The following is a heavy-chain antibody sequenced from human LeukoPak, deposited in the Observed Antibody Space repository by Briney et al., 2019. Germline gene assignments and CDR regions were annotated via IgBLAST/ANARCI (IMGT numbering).Heavy chain of an antibody. Sequence: PSETLSLTCTVSGGSITSYYWSWIRQPPGKGLEWIGEINHSGSTNYNPSLKSRVTISVDTSKNQFSLKLSSVTAADTAVYYCARYGRSSGYVYYFDYWGQGTLVTVSS. V-gene: IGHV4-34*01. CDR3: ARYGRSSGYVYYFDY. CDR2: INHSGST. D-gene: IGHD3-16*01. CDR1: GGSITSYY. J-gene: IGHJ4*02.